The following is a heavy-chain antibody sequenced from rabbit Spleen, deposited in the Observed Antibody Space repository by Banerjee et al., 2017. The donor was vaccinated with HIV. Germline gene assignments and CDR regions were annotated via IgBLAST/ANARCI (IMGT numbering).Heavy chain of an antibody. D-gene: IGHD1-1*01. Sequence: QEQLEESGGDLVKPEGSLTLTCTASGFTISSGYWICWVRQAPGKGLEWIGCIYTGSATTYYASWVNGRFTISKTSSTTMTLQMTSLTAADTATYFCASGYSDIYFNLWGPGTLVTVS. CDR2: IYTGSATT. V-gene: IGHV1S45*01. CDR1: GFTISSGYW. J-gene: IGHJ4*01. CDR3: ASGYSDIYFNL.